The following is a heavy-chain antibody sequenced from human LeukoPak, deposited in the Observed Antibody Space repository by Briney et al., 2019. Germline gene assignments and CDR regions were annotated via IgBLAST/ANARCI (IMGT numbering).Heavy chain of an antibody. CDR2: IYSGGRT. V-gene: IGHV3-53*01. D-gene: IGHD5-18*01. Sequence: GGSLRLSCAASGLSVSSNHMNWVRQAPGKGLEWVSVIYSGGRTYYTDSVRGRFTISRDNSKSTLYLQMNSLRAEDTAVYYCAKDLSSGYSYGYINYWGQGTLVTVSS. J-gene: IGHJ4*02. CDR3: AKDLSSGYSYGYINY. CDR1: GLSVSSNH.